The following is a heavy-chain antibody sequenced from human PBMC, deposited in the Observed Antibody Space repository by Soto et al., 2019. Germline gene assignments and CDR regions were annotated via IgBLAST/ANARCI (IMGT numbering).Heavy chain of an antibody. Sequence: EVPLVESGGGLIQPGGSLRVSCAASGFTVSRSYMSWVRQAPGKGLEWVSVIYSGGSTNYADSVKGRFTISRDNSKNTLYLKMNSLRVEDTAVYYCARDTYYYDSSGQPYWGQGTLVTVSS. CDR3: ARDTYYYDSSGQPY. D-gene: IGHD3-22*01. CDR1: GFTVSRSY. V-gene: IGHV3-53*01. J-gene: IGHJ4*02. CDR2: IYSGGST.